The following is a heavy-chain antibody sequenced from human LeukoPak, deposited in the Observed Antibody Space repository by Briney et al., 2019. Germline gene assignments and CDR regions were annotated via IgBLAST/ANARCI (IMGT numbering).Heavy chain of an antibody. D-gene: IGHD1-26*01. CDR1: GGSISNSGYY. J-gene: IGHJ4*02. Sequence: SETLSLTCTVSGGSISNSGYYWGWIRQPPGKGLEWIGSIYHSGSTYYNPSLKSRVTISVDTSKNQFSLKLSSVTAADTAVYYCARARTPSGSPDYWGQGTLVTVSS. V-gene: IGHV4-39*07. CDR2: IYHSGST. CDR3: ARARTPSGSPDY.